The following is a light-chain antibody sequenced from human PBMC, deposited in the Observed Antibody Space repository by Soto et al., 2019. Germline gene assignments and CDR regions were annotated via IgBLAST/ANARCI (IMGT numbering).Light chain of an antibody. Sequence: EIVLTQSPATLSLSPGERATLSCRASQSVGSFLAWYQQKPGQAPGRPIHDTSSRATGIPARFSGSGSGTDFTLTISSLEPEDFAVYYCQQRNSWPPTFTFGQGTRLEI. CDR1: QSVGSF. J-gene: IGKJ5*01. V-gene: IGKV3-11*01. CDR2: DTS. CDR3: QQRNSWPPTFT.